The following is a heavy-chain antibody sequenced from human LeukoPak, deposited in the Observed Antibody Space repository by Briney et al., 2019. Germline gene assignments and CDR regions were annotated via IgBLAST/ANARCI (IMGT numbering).Heavy chain of an antibody. CDR1: GYTLTELS. CDR2: FDPEDGET. D-gene: IGHD4-17*01. J-gene: IGHJ3*02. V-gene: IGHV1-24*01. CDR3: ATGGADYGDYEDAFDI. Sequence: GASVKVSCKVSGYTLTELSMHWVRQAPGKGLEWMGGFDPEDGETIYAQKFQGRVTMTEDTSTDTAYMELSSLRSEDTAVYYCATGGADYGDYEDAFDIWGQGTMVTVSP.